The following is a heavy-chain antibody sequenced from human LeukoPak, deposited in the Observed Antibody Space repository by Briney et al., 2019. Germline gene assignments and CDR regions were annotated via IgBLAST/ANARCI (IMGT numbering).Heavy chain of an antibody. V-gene: IGHV1-46*01. CDR1: GYTFTSYY. CDR2: INLGGGTT. CDR3: ARDDSWGGSCGSYSN. Sequence: ASLRLSCEASGYTFTSYYIHWVRHAPGQGLEWVSLINLGGGTTNYAETVQGRVTVTRDTATSTVYMEMNSLRAEDTAVYYCARDDSWGGSCGSYSNWGQGALVTVSS. J-gene: IGHJ4*03. D-gene: IGHD3-3*01.